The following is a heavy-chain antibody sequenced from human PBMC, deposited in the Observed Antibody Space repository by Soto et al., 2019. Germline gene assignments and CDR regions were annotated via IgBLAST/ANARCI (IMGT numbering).Heavy chain of an antibody. Sequence: PGESLKISCKGSGYSFTSYWIGWVRQMPGKGLEWMGIIYPGDSDTRYSPSFQGQVTISADKSISTAYLQWSSLKASDTAMYYCATAYGSGSYYNGPIGYWGQGTLVTVS. CDR2: IYPGDSDT. V-gene: IGHV5-51*01. D-gene: IGHD3-10*01. CDR3: ATAYGSGSYYNGPIGY. J-gene: IGHJ4*02. CDR1: GYSFTSYW.